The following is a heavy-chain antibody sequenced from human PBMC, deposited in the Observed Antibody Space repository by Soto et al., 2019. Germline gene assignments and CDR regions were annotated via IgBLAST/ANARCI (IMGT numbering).Heavy chain of an antibody. CDR2: ISYDGSNK. V-gene: IGHV3-30*18. CDR1: GFTFSSYG. J-gene: IGHJ6*02. D-gene: IGHD1-1*01. CDR3: AKDVGTRDYYGMDV. Sequence: QVQLVESGGGVVQPGRSLRLSCAASGFTFSSYGMHWVRQAPGKGLEWVAVISYDGSNKYYADSVKGRFTISRDNSKNTLYLQMNSLRAEETAVYYCAKDVGTRDYYGMDVWGQGTTVTVSS.